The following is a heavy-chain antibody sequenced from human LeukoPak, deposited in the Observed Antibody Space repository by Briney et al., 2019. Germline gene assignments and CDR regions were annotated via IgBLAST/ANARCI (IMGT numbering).Heavy chain of an antibody. D-gene: IGHD1-26*01. Sequence: GGSLRLSCAVFGFTFDDYGMSWVRQTPGKGLEWVSSINWNAGSTGYADSVKGRFTISRDNAKNSPYLQMSSLRAEDTALYHCARAPGGSYSSLNYYYMDVWGKGTTVTVSS. J-gene: IGHJ6*03. CDR1: GFTFDDYG. CDR2: INWNAGST. V-gene: IGHV3-20*01. CDR3: ARAPGGSYSSLNYYYMDV.